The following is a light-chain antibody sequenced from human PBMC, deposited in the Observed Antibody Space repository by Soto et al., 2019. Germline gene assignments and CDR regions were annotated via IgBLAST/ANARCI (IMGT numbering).Light chain of an antibody. CDR1: SSDVGGYNY. V-gene: IGLV2-11*01. CDR3: CSYGGSFYV. CDR2: DVN. J-gene: IGLJ1*01. Sequence: QSALTQPHSVSGSPGQSVAISCSGTSSDVGGYNYVSWYQQHPGKAPKLIIFDVNKRPSGVPDRFSGSKSGSTASLTISGFQAEDEADYYCCSYGGSFYVVGTGTKLTLL.